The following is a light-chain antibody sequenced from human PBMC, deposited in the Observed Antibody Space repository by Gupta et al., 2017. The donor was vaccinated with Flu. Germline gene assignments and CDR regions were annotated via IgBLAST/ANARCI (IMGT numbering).Light chain of an antibody. CDR1: KIGSKS. CDR2: DDS. V-gene: IGLV3-21*02. Sequence: SYVLTQPPSVSVAPGQTARITCGGNKIGSKSVHWYQQKPGQAPVLVVYDDSDRPSGIPERFSGSNAGNTATLTISRVDAGDEADYYCQVWGIGSEPHVIFGGGTTLTVL. CDR3: QVWGIGSEPHVI. J-gene: IGLJ2*01.